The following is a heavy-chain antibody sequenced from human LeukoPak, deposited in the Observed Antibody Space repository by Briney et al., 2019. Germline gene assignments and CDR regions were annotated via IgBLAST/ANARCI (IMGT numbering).Heavy chain of an antibody. CDR2: ISSSSSTI. CDR1: GFTFSSYS. D-gene: IGHD5-18*01. J-gene: IGHJ4*02. Sequence: GGSLRLSCAASGFTFSSYSMNWVRQAPGKGLEWVSYISSSSSTIYYADSVKGRFTISRDNAKNSLYLQMNSLRAEDTAVYYCARDRGYTYGWYEDYWGQGTLVTVSS. V-gene: IGHV3-48*01. CDR3: ARDRGYTYGWYEDY.